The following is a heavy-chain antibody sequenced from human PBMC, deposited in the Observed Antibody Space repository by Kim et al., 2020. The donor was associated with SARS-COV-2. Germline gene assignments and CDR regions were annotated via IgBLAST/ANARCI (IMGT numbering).Heavy chain of an antibody. D-gene: IGHD3-10*01. Sequence: SETLSLTCAVYGGSFSGYYWSWIRQPPGKGLEWIGEINHSGSTNYNPSLKSRVTISVDTSKNQFSLKLSSVTAADTAVYYCARVGRRITMVRGVRWFDPWGKGTLVTVAS. CDR1: GGSFSGYY. CDR2: INHSGST. V-gene: IGHV4-34*01. J-gene: IGHJ5*02. CDR3: ARVGRRITMVRGVRWFDP.